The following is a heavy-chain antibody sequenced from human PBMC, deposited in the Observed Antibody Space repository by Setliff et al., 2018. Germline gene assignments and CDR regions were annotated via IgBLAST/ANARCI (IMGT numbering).Heavy chain of an antibody. V-gene: IGHV3-7*01. Sequence: PGGSLRLSCAASGFTFNRYWMSWVRQAPGKGLEWVANIKQDGSEKYYVDSVKGRFTISRDNAKNSLYLQMNSLRAEDTAVYYCARDHVYGSQYYYYYYGMDVWGQGTTVTVSS. CDR2: IKQDGSEK. CDR1: GFTFNRYW. CDR3: ARDHVYGSQYYYYYYGMDV. J-gene: IGHJ6*02. D-gene: IGHD3-10*01.